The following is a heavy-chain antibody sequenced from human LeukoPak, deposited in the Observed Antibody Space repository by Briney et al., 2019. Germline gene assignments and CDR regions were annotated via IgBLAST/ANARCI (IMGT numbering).Heavy chain of an antibody. CDR2: ISYDGSNK. J-gene: IGHJ4*02. V-gene: IGHV3-30-3*01. CDR1: GSTFSSYE. CDR3: ARDGLAAEIDY. Sequence: PGGSLRLSCAASGSTFSSYEMNWVRQAPGKGLEWVAVISYDGSNKYYADSVKGRFTISRDNSKNTLYLQMNSLRAEDTAVYYCARDGLAAEIDYWGQGTLVTVSS. D-gene: IGHD6-25*01.